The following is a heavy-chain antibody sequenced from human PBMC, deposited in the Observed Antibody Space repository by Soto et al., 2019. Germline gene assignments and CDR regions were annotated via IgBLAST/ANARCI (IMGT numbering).Heavy chain of an antibody. J-gene: IGHJ4*02. D-gene: IGHD4-17*01. V-gene: IGHV3-23*01. Sequence: EVPLLESGGGLVQPGGSLRLSCAASGFTLSSYVMSWVRQAPGKGLEWVSAISGSGGSTYYADSVKGRFTISRDNSKNTLYLQMNSLRAEETAVYYCARPTTVIYFDYWGQGTLVTVSS. CDR2: ISGSGGST. CDR3: ARPTTVIYFDY. CDR1: GFTLSSYV.